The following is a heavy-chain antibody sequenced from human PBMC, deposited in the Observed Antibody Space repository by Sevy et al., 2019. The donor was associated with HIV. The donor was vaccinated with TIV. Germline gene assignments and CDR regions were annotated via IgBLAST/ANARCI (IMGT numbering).Heavy chain of an antibody. V-gene: IGHV3-7*01. J-gene: IGHJ4*02. CDR3: VREGLGGFSYSLDC. CDR1: GFTFSSYW. D-gene: IGHD5-18*01. Sequence: GESLKISCAASGFTFSSYWMSWVRQAPGKGLEWVATMKQDGSEKYYVDSVKGQFTISRDNAKHSLYLQMNSLRAEDTAVYYCVREGLGGFSYSLDCWGQGTLVTVSS. CDR2: MKQDGSEK.